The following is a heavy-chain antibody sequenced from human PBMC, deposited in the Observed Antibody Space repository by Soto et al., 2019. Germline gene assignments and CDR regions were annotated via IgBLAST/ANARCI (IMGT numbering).Heavy chain of an antibody. V-gene: IGHV1-69*13. D-gene: IGHD3-9*01. CDR3: ARGDYDILTGYYYYYGMDV. CDR1: GYIFTGYH. J-gene: IGHJ6*02. Sequence: SVKVSCKASGYIFTGYHMHWVLQAPGQGLEWMGGIIPIFGTANYAQKFQGRVTITADESTSTAYMELSSLRAEDTAVYYCARGDYDILTGYYYYYGMDVWGQGTTVTVSS. CDR2: IIPIFGTA.